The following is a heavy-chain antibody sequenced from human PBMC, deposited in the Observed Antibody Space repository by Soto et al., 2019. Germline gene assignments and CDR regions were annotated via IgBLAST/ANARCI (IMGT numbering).Heavy chain of an antibody. Sequence: EVQLLQSGPEVKKPGESLRISCKGYGDTFSSDWLGCVRQVPGKGLEWLGIIYPTDSDTRYSPSIQGHVTMSADKSINTAYLHWSSLKASDSAIYYCARHGTVMTTKKGFDLWGQGTMVTVSA. CDR2: IYPTDSDT. V-gene: IGHV5-51*01. J-gene: IGHJ3*01. D-gene: IGHD3-22*01. CDR1: GDTFSSDW. CDR3: ARHGTVMTTKKGFDL.